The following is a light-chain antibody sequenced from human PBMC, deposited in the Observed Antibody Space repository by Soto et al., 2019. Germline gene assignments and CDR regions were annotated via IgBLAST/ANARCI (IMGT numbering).Light chain of an antibody. V-gene: IGKV1-5*01. CDR2: GAS. Sequence: MQMTHSPSTLSGSVCVRVTITCRARQSISSCLAWYQQKPGKAPKRLIYGASSLASGVPARFSGSGSETEFTLTISSLQPEDFSVYYCQQYNNYPLTFGQGTKVDIK. J-gene: IGKJ1*01. CDR1: QSISSC. CDR3: QQYNNYPLT.